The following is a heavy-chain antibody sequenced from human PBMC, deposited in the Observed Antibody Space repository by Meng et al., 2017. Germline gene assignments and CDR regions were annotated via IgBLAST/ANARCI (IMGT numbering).Heavy chain of an antibody. CDR1: GGSFSGYY. CDR3: ARRGIAARPFYY. V-gene: IGHV4-34*01. CDR2: INHSGST. J-gene: IGHJ4*02. Sequence: QVKIQQWGAGLLKPSETLSLTCAVYGGSFSGYYWSWIRQPPGKGLEWIGEINHSGSTNYNPSLKSRVTISVDTSKNQFSLKLSSVTAADTAVYYCARRGIAARPFYYWGQGTLVTVSS. D-gene: IGHD6-6*01.